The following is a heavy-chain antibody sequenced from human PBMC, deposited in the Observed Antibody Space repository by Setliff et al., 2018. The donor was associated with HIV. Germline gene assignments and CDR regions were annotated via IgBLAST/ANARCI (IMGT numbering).Heavy chain of an antibody. J-gene: IGHJ4*02. CDR3: AKGSDRGVVIASPGY. V-gene: IGHV4-34*08. CDR1: GFSFVSYA. CDR2: INHSGST. D-gene: IGHD3-3*01. Sequence: PGGSLRLSCAASGFSFVSYALSWVRQAPGKGLEWIGEINHSGSTDYDPSLKSRVTISVDTSKNQFSLKLISVTAADTAVYYCAKGSDRGVVIASPGYWGLGTLVTVSS.